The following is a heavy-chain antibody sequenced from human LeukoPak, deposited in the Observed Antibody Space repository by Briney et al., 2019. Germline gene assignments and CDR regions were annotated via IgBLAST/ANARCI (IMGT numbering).Heavy chain of an antibody. Sequence: ASVKVSCKASGYTFTSYGISWVRQAPGQGLEWMGRIIPIFGTANYAQKFQGRVTITTDESTSTAYMELSSLRSEDTAVYYCATERGYSYGSRFYFDYWGQGTLVTVSS. J-gene: IGHJ4*02. CDR1: GYTFTSYG. CDR2: IIPIFGTA. D-gene: IGHD5-18*01. V-gene: IGHV1-69*05. CDR3: ATERGYSYGSRFYFDY.